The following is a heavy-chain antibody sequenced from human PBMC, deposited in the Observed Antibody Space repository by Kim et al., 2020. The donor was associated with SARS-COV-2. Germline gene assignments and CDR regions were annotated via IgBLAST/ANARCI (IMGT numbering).Heavy chain of an antibody. CDR2: INHSGST. CDR1: GGSFSGYY. CDR3: ARSIAVAGTNWFDP. V-gene: IGHV4-34*01. J-gene: IGHJ5*02. D-gene: IGHD6-19*01. Sequence: SETLSLTCAVYGGSFSGYYWSWIRQPPGKGLEWIGEINHSGSTNYNPSLKSRVTISVDTSKNQFSLKLSSVTAADTAVYYCARSIAVAGTNWFDPWGQGT.